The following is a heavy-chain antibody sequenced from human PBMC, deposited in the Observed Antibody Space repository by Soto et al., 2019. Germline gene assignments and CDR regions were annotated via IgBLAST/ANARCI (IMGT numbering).Heavy chain of an antibody. J-gene: IGHJ5*01. CDR3: TRAYGAETFDF. CDR2: MNPNSGNT. CDR1: ADTFNNYD. V-gene: IGHV1-8*02. D-gene: IGHD3-10*01. Sequence: ASVKVSCKAPADTFNNYDIHWVRQAPGHGLEWMGWMNPNSGNTGYAQNFRGRVTMTQNTAIGTAYMELSSLRSDDTATYYCTRAYGAETFDFWGQGTRVTVSS.